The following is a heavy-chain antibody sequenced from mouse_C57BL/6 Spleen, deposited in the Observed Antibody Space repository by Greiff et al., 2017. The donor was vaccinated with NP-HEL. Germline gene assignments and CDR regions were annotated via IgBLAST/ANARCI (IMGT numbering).Heavy chain of an antibody. V-gene: IGHV1-81*01. D-gene: IGHD1-2*01. CDR1: GYTFTSYG. CDR2: IYPRSGNT. CDR3: AREDTTARFAY. Sequence: VQLQQSGAELARPGTSVKLSCKAPGYTFTSYGISWVKQRTGQGLEWIGEIYPRSGNTYYNEKFKGKATLTADKSSSTAYMELRSLTSEDSAVYFCAREDTTARFAYWGQGTLVTVSA. J-gene: IGHJ3*01.